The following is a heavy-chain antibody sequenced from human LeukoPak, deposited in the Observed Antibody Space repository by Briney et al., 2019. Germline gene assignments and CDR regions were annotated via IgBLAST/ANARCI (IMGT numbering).Heavy chain of an antibody. CDR3: ARGAGYSSGGKSGWFDP. CDR2: INPDGGVT. J-gene: IGHJ5*02. V-gene: IGHV1-2*02. D-gene: IGHD6-19*01. Sequence: GASVKVSCKASGYSFTGYYIHWVRQAPGQGLEWMGWINPDGGVTKSAQKFQGRVTMTRDKSINTVYMELSGLTSDDTALYYCARGAGYSSGGKSGWFDPWGQGTLVTVSS. CDR1: GYSFTGYY.